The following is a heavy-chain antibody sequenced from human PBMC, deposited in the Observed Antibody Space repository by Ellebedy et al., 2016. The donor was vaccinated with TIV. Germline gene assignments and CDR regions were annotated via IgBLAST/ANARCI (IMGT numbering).Heavy chain of an antibody. J-gene: IGHJ5*02. CDR2: NIPILGIA. CDR1: GGTFSSYA. CDR3: ARNVAAAGTSRGVGWFDP. Sequence: SVKVSCKASGGTFSSYAISWVRQAPGQGLEWMGRNIPILGIANYAQKLQGRVTMTTDTSTSTAYMELRSLRSDDTAVYYCARNVAAAGTSRGVGWFDPWGQGTLVTVSS. D-gene: IGHD6-13*01. V-gene: IGHV1-69*04.